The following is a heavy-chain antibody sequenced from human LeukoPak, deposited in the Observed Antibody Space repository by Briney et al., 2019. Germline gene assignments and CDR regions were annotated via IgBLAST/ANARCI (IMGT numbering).Heavy chain of an antibody. V-gene: IGHV3-7*01. Sequence: PGGSLRLSCAASGFTFSSYWMSWVRQAPGKGLEWVANIKQDGSEKYYVDSVKGRFTISRDNAKNSLYLQMNSLRAEGTAVYYCARWDDSSGYYGGYYFDYWGQGTLVTVSS. J-gene: IGHJ4*02. CDR2: IKQDGSEK. CDR3: ARWDDSSGYYGGYYFDY. CDR1: GFTFSSYW. D-gene: IGHD3-22*01.